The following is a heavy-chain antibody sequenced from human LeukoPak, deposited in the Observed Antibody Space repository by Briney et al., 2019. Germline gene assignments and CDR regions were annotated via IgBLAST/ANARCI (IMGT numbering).Heavy chain of an antibody. CDR3: AKDRDYDILTGYYSGGFDY. CDR2: ISGDGGST. CDR1: GFTFDDYA. V-gene: IGHV3-43*02. Sequence: GGSLRLSCAASGFTFDDYAMHWVRQAPGKGLEWVSLISGDGGSTYCADSVKGRFTISRDNSKNSLYLQMNSLRTEDTALYYCAKDRDYDILTGYYSGGFDYWGQGTLVTVSS. J-gene: IGHJ4*02. D-gene: IGHD3-9*01.